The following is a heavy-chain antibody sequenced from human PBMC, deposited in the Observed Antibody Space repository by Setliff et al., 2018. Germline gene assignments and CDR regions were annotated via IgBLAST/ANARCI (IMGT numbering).Heavy chain of an antibody. J-gene: IGHJ1*01. CDR3: AQAGEMATAEYFQH. CDR1: GFTFSSYS. CDR2: ISSSSSYI. D-gene: IGHD5-12*01. Sequence: GGSLRLSCEASGFTFSSYSMNWVRQAPGKGLEWVSSISSSSSYIYYADSVKGRFTISRDNAKNSLYLQMNSLRAEDTAVYYCAQAGEMATAEYFQHWGQGTLVTVSS. V-gene: IGHV3-21*01.